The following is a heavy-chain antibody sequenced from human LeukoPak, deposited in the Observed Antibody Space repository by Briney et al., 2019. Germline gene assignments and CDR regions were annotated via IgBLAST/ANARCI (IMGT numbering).Heavy chain of an antibody. CDR2: INHSGST. CDR1: GGSFSGYY. CDR3: GRHRTMVRGVRPRGSFDI. V-gene: IGHV4-34*01. D-gene: IGHD3-10*01. J-gene: IGHJ3*02. Sequence: SETLSLTCAVYGGSFSGYYWSWIRQPPGKGLEWIGEINHSGSTNYNPSLKSRVTISVDTSKNQFSLKLSSVTAADTAVYYCGRHRTMVRGVRPRGSFDIWGQGTMVTVSS.